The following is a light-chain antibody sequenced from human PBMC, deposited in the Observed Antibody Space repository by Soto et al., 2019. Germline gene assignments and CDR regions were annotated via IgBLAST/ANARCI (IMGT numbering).Light chain of an antibody. CDR3: QNYYSARLT. CDR1: QGIANY. Sequence: DIQMTQSPSSLSASVGDRVTITCRASQGIANYLAWYQQKPGKGPDLLTSAASTLQSGVPSRFSGSGSGTDFTLTISSLQPEDDATYYCQNYYSARLTFGGGNKVEIK. CDR2: AAS. V-gene: IGKV1-27*01. J-gene: IGKJ4*01.